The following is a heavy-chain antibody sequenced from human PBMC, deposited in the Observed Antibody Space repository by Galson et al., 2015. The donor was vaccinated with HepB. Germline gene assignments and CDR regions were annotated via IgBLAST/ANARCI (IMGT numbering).Heavy chain of an antibody. CDR1: GFTFSNYA. Sequence: SLRLSCAASGFTFSNYAMSWVRQAPGKGLEWISSISGSAYSTYYADSVEGRFFISRDNSKNTLYLHMNSLRAEDTALYYCARSTASYGPSDAFDVWGQGTMLTVSS. J-gene: IGHJ3*01. CDR3: ARSTASYGPSDAFDV. CDR2: ISGSAYST. D-gene: IGHD5-18*01. V-gene: IGHV3-23*01.